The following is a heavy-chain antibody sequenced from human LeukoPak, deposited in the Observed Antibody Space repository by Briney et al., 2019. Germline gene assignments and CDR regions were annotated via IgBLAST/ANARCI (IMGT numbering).Heavy chain of an antibody. Sequence: GGSLRLSCAASGFTFSGYSMNWVRQAPGQGLEWVSSISSSSTYTYYADSVKGRFTISRDNAKNSLYLQMNSLRAEDTAVYYCARGGFAAAGIDYWGQGTLVTVSS. CDR2: ISSSSTYT. V-gene: IGHV3-21*01. J-gene: IGHJ4*02. D-gene: IGHD6-13*01. CDR1: GFTFSGYS. CDR3: ARGGFAAAGIDY.